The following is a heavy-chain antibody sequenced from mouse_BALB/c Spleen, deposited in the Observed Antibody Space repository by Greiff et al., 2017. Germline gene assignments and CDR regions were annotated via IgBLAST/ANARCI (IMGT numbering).Heavy chain of an antibody. CDR2: IYPGDGDT. J-gene: IGHJ4*01. CDR3: AREKSYGNYGGYAMDY. Sequence: VKLMESGPELVKPGASVKISCKASGYAFSSSWMNWVKQRPGQGLEWIGRIYPGDGDTNYNGKFKGKATLTADKSSSTAYMQLSSLTSVDSAVYFCAREKSYGNYGGYAMDYWGQGTSVTVSS. CDR1: GYAFSSSW. D-gene: IGHD2-1*01. V-gene: IGHV1-82*01.